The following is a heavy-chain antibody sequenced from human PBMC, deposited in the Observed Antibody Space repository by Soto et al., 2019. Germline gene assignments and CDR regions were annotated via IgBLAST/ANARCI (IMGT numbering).Heavy chain of an antibody. CDR3: ATYDSSGYYRAFDY. CDR2: VDPEDGET. D-gene: IGHD3-22*01. CDR1: GYTFTDYY. J-gene: IGHJ4*02. Sequence: EVQLVQSGAEVKKPGATVKISCKVYGYTFTDYYMHWVQQAPGKGLEWMVLVDPEDGETIYSEKFQGRVTITEDTSTHTAYMELSSLRSEDTAVYYCATYDSSGYYRAFDYWGQGTLLTVSS. V-gene: IGHV1-69-2*01.